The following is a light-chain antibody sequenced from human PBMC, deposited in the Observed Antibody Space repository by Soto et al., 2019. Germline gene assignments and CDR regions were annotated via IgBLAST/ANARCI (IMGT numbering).Light chain of an antibody. J-gene: IGKJ1*01. V-gene: IGKV1-5*01. Sequence: DIQMTQSPSTLSASIGDRVTITCRASQNINNWIAWYQQKPGKAPKFLIYDASTLESGVPSRFSGRGFGTEFSLTISSLQPDDFGSYYCQHMRTFGQGTKVDIK. CDR1: QNINNW. CDR3: QHMRT. CDR2: DAS.